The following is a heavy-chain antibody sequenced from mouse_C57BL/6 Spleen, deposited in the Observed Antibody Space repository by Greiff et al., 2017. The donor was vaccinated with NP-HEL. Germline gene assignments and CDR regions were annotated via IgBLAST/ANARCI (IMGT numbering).Heavy chain of an antibody. CDR3: ARGGTTVVAPPWFAY. CDR2: ISSGSSTI. V-gene: IGHV5-17*01. Sequence: EVKLMESGGGLVKPGGSLKLSCAASGFTFSDYGMHWVRQAPEKGLEWVAYISSGSSTIYYADTVKGRFTISRDNAKNTLFLQMTSLRSEDTAMYYCARGGTTVVAPPWFAYWGQGTLVTVSA. CDR1: GFTFSDYG. J-gene: IGHJ3*01. D-gene: IGHD1-1*01.